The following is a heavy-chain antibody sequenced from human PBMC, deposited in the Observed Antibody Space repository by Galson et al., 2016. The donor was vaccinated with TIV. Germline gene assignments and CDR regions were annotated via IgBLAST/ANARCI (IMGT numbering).Heavy chain of an antibody. Sequence: SLRLSCAASGFTFSSFGMHWVRQAPGKGLEWVALMWYDGTNTYYVDSVKGRFTISRDNSKNTLYVQMNSLRAEDTAVYYCARAPDYGGNFGGSGETHSYYFHYWGQGTLVTVSS. CDR1: GFTFSSFG. J-gene: IGHJ4*02. D-gene: IGHD4-23*01. CDR3: ARAPDYGGNFGGSGETHSYYFHY. V-gene: IGHV3-33*01. CDR2: MWYDGTNT.